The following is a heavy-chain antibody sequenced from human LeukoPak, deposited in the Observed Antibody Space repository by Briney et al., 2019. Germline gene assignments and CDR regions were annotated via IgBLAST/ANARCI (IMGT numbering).Heavy chain of an antibody. J-gene: IGHJ4*02. Sequence: GGSLRLSCAASGFTDSSNYMSWVRQAPGKGLEWVSVIYSGGSTYYADSVKGRFTISRDNSKNTLYLQMNSLRAEDTAVYYCARYTVRGAHFDYWGQGTLVTVSS. CDR1: GFTDSSNY. D-gene: IGHD3-10*01. V-gene: IGHV3-53*01. CDR3: ARYTVRGAHFDY. CDR2: IYSGGST.